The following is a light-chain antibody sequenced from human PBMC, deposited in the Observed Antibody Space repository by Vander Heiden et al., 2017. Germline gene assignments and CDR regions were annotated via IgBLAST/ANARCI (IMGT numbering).Light chain of an antibody. CDR1: SHRSFY. V-gene: IGLV3-19*01. CDR2: DKN. Sequence: SSELTQDPAVSVAWGQTVRSTCQGDSHRSFYASWYQQRPGQAPILVIYDKNNPPSGIPDRFSGSSSGNTASLTITGTQAADEANYYCNSRGNSDYRMVFGGGTKLTIL. J-gene: IGLJ2*01. CDR3: NSRGNSDYRMV.